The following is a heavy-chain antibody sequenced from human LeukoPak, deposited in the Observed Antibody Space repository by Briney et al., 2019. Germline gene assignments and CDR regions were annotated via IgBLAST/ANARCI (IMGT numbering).Heavy chain of an antibody. V-gene: IGHV3-30*02. CDR3: AISRGRWEILDY. Sequence: GGSLRLSCVASGLTFSTNGLQWVRQAPGKGLEWVTFIRYDESNEYYADSVKGRFTISRDSSKNTVYLQMNSLRAEDTAVYYCAISRGRWEILDYWGQGALVSVSS. J-gene: IGHJ4*02. CDR1: GLTFSTNG. D-gene: IGHD1-26*01. CDR2: IRYDESNE.